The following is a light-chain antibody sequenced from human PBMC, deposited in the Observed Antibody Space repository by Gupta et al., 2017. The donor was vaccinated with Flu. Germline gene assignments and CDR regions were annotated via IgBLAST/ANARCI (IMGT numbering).Light chain of an antibody. CDR2: KAS. Sequence: TRSESLGDRVTINRRASQSTSKWLDWYQQKPGKAPKLLIYKASSVDSGVASRLSGSGSGTEFTLTISGLQPDDFATSYYQQYETLRITFGGG. V-gene: IGKV1-5*03. CDR3: QQYETLRIT. J-gene: IGKJ4*01. CDR1: QSTSKW.